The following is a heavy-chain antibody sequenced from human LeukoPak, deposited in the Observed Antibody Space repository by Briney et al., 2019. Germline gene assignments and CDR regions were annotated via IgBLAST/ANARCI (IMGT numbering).Heavy chain of an antibody. D-gene: IGHD3-22*01. CDR2: IYNSGST. CDR3: AREYDTTGYTWFDP. CDR1: GGSFSGYY. V-gene: IGHV4-59*08. J-gene: IGHJ5*02. Sequence: SETLSLTCAVYGGSFSGYYWSWIRQPPGKGLEWIGYIYNSGSTKYNPSLKSRLTISVDTSKNQFSLKLSSVTAADTAVYYCAREYDTTGYTWFDPWGQGTLVTVSS.